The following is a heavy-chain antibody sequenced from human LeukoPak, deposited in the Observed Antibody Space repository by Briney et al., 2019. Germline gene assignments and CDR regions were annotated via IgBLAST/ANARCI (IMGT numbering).Heavy chain of an antibody. D-gene: IGHD1-7*01. J-gene: IGHJ3*02. Sequence: SETLSLTCTVSGGSISSSSYYWGWIRQPPGKGLEWIGSIYYSGSTYYNPSLKSRVTISVDTSKNQFSLKLSSVTAADTAVYYCARHFQSEGITGTTSAFDIWGQGTMVTVSS. CDR1: GGSISSSSYY. V-gene: IGHV4-39*01. CDR3: ARHFQSEGITGTTSAFDI. CDR2: IYYSGST.